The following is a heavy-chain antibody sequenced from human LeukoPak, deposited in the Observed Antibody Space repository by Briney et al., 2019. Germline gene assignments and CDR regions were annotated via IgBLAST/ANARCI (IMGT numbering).Heavy chain of an antibody. D-gene: IGHD3-22*01. CDR1: GGSISSGGYY. Sequence: SETLSLTCTVSGGSISSGGYYWSWIRQHPGKGLEWIGYIYYSGSTYYNPSLKSRVTISVDTSKNQFSLKLSSVTAADTAVYYCARAGDYYDSSGYYEGPSDYWGQGTLVTVSS. CDR2: IYYSGST. V-gene: IGHV4-31*03. CDR3: ARAGDYYDSSGYYEGPSDY. J-gene: IGHJ4*02.